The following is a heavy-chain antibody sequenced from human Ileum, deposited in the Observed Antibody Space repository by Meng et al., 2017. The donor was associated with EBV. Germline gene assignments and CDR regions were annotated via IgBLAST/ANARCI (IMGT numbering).Heavy chain of an antibody. D-gene: IGHD6-19*01. CDR2: IYHSGST. CDR3: ARVGQWLPIDY. J-gene: IGHJ4*02. CDR1: GGSISSSNW. Sequence: QVQLQRAGPGLVKPSGALSLACAVLGGSISSSNWWSWVRQPPGKGLEGIGEIYHSGSTNYNPSLKSRVTISVDKSKNQFSLNLSSVTAADTAVYYCARVGQWLPIDYWGQGTLVTVSS. V-gene: IGHV4-4*02.